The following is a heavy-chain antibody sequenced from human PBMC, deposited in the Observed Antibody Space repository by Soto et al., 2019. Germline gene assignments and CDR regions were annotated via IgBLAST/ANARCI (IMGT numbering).Heavy chain of an antibody. D-gene: IGHD2-2*03. CDR3: ARGGMDIVVVPAASHWYFDL. Sequence: QVQLQESGPGLVKPSETLSLTCTVSGGSISSYYWSWIRQPPGKGLEWIEYIYYSGSTNYNPSLKSRVTISVDTSKNQFSLKLSSVTAADTAVYYCARGGMDIVVVPAASHWYFDLWGRGTLVTVSS. J-gene: IGHJ2*01. CDR1: GGSISSYY. V-gene: IGHV4-59*01. CDR2: IYYSGST.